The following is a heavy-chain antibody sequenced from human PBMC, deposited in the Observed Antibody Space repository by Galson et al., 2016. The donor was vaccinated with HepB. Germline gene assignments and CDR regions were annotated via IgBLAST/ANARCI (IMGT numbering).Heavy chain of an antibody. J-gene: IGHJ6*04. CDR1: GFTFDGYA. CDR2: ISSNSDSI. CDR3: AKGRAIGYYHYGMDV. V-gene: IGHV3-9*01. Sequence: SLRLSCAASSGFTFDGYALHWVRQAPGKGLEWVSGISSNSDSIGYADSVKGRFTISRDNRKNSLYLQMNSLRIEDTALYYCAKGRAIGYYHYGMDVWGKGTMVTVSS.